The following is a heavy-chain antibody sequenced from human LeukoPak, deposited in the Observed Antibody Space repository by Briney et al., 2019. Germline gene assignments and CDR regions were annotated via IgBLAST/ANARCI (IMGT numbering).Heavy chain of an antibody. V-gene: IGHV4-4*02. CDR2: IYHSGST. CDR1: GGSISSSNW. J-gene: IGHJ6*02. D-gene: IGHD1-1*01. CDR3: ARLDDGRDYGMDV. Sequence: PSGTLSLTCAVSGGSISSSNWWSWVRQPPGKGLEWIGEIYHSGSTNYNPSLKSRITISVDTSKNQFSLKLSSVTAADTAVYYCARLDDGRDYGMDVWGQGTTVTVSS.